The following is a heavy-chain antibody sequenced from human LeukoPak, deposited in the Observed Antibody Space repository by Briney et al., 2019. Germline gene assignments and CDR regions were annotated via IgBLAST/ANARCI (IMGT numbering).Heavy chain of an antibody. Sequence: ASVKVSCKASGYTFTGYYMHWVRQAPGQGLEWMGWINPNSGGTNYAQKFQGRVTMTRDTSISTAYMELSRLRSDDTAVYYCAREEIMITFGGVIVPLDYWGQGTLVTVSS. J-gene: IGHJ4*02. CDR3: AREEIMITFGGVIVPLDY. D-gene: IGHD3-16*02. CDR2: INPNSGGT. V-gene: IGHV1-2*02. CDR1: GYTFTGYY.